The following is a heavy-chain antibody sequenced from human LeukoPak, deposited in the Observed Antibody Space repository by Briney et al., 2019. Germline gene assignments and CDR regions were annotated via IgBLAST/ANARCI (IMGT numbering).Heavy chain of an antibody. Sequence: SETLSLTCAVYGGSFSGYYWSWIRQAPGKGLEWIGEINHSGSTNYNPSPKSRVTISVDTSKNQFSLKLSSVTAADTAVYYCARARPRRYYYMDVWGKGTTVTVSS. CDR1: GGSFSGYY. V-gene: IGHV4-34*01. CDR2: INHSGST. J-gene: IGHJ6*03. CDR3: ARARPRRYYYMDV.